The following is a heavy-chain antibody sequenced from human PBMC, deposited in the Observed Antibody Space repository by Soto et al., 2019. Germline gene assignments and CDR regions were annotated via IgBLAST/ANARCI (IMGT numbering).Heavy chain of an antibody. J-gene: IGHJ4*02. CDR3: ARSGDNYNVLDY. CDR2: SSNSGTYT. CDR1: GFTFSTYW. D-gene: IGHD3-10*02. V-gene: IGHV3-48*04. Sequence: EVQLVQSGGGLVQPGGSLRLSCAASGFTFSTYWMHWVRQAPGKGLVWLSYSSNSGTYTRYADSVKGRFSISRDNAKNSLYLQINSLRGEDTAIYYCARSGDNYNVLDYWGQGTPVTVSS.